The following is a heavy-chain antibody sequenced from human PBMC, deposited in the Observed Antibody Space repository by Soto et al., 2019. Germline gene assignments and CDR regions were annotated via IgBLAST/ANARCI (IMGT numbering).Heavy chain of an antibody. V-gene: IGHV1-69*08. D-gene: IGHD6-13*01. CDR1: GGTFSSYT. CDR3: ARDYYQAAAEADYCYFDL. J-gene: IGHJ2*01. CDR2: IIPILGIA. Sequence: QVQLVQSGAEVKKPGSSVKVSCKASGGTFSSYTISWVRQAPGQGLEWMGRIIPILGIANYAQKFQGRVTITAYNSTSTASIELSSLRSEDTAVSYCARDYYQAAAEADYCYFDLWGRGTLVTVSS.